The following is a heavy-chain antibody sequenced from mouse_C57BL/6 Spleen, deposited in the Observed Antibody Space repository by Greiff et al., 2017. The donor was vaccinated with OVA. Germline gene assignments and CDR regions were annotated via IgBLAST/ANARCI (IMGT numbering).Heavy chain of an antibody. V-gene: IGHV1-42*01. J-gene: IGHJ1*03. CDR1: GYSFTGYY. Sequence: VQLQQSGPELVKPGASVKISCKASGYSFTGYYMNWVKQSPEKSLEWIGEINPSTGGTTYNQKFKAKATLTVDKSSSTAYMQLKSLTSEDSAVYYCARPYYYGSSYWYFDVWGTGTPVTVSS. CDR3: ARPYYYGSSYWYFDV. CDR2: INPSTGGT. D-gene: IGHD1-1*01.